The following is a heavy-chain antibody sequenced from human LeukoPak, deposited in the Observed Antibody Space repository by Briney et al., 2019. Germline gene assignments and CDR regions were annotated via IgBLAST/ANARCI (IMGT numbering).Heavy chain of an antibody. CDR1: GGSISSYY. D-gene: IGHD6-13*01. V-gene: IGHV4-59*12. Sequence: PSETLSLTCTVSGGSISSYYWSWIRQPPGKGLEWIGYIYYSGSTNYNPSLKSRVTMSVDTSKNQFSLKLSSVTAADTAVYYCARGAASSSWIDYWGQGTLVTVSS. J-gene: IGHJ4*02. CDR3: ARGAASSSWIDY. CDR2: IYYSGST.